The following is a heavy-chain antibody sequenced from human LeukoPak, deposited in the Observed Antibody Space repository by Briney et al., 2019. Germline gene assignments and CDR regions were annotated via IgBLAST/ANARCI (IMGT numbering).Heavy chain of an antibody. CDR2: IYPGDSDT. D-gene: IGHD2-2*02. CDR3: ARRSCGSTSCYSAFDI. J-gene: IGHJ3*02. Sequence: GESLKISCKGSGYSFTSYWIGWVRQMPGKGLEWMGIIYPGDSDTRYSPSFQGQVTISADKSISTAYLQWSSLKASDTAVYYCARRSCGSTSCYSAFDIWGQGTMVTVSS. V-gene: IGHV5-51*01. CDR1: GYSFTSYW.